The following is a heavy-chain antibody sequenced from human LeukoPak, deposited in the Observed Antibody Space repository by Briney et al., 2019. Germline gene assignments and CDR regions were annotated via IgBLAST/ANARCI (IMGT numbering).Heavy chain of an antibody. CDR1: GITLSNYG. J-gene: IGHJ4*02. V-gene: IGHV3-23*01. CDR3: AKDQQAIGSSWYPYYYFDY. Sequence: GGSLRLSCAVSGITLSNYGMSWVRQAPGKGLEWVAGISDSGGRTNYADSVKGRFTISRDNSKNTLYLQMNSLRAEDTAVYYCAKDQQAIGSSWYPYYYFDYWGQGTLVTVSS. CDR2: ISDSGGRT. D-gene: IGHD6-13*01.